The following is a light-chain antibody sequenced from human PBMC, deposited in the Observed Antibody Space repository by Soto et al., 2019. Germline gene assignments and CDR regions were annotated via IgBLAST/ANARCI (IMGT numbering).Light chain of an antibody. CDR2: AAS. CDR3: QQSYSNPRT. CDR1: QSIRTY. V-gene: IGKV1-39*01. Sequence: DIQMTQSPSSLSASVGDRVTITCRASQSIRTYLNWYQQKPGKAPKFLIYAASTLQSGVPSRFSGSGSGTDFTLTISSLQPEDFATYYCQQSYSNPRTSGQGTKVEIK. J-gene: IGKJ1*01.